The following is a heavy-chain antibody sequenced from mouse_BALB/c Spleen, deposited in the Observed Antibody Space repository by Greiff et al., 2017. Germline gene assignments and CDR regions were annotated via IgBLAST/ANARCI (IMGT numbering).Heavy chain of an antibody. CDR2: INPNNGGT. Sequence: EVKLQESGPELVKPGASVKIPCKASGYTFTDYNMDWVKQSHGKSLEWIGDINPNNGGTIYNQKFKGKATLTVDKSSSTAYMELRSLTSEDTAVYYCARRVYYYGRGDFDYWGQGTTLTVSS. CDR1: GYTFTDYN. CDR3: ARRVYYYGRGDFDY. J-gene: IGHJ2*01. V-gene: IGHV1-18*01. D-gene: IGHD1-1*01.